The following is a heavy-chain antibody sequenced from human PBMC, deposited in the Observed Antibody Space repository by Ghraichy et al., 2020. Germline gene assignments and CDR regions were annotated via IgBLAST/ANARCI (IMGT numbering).Heavy chain of an antibody. J-gene: IGHJ2*01. Sequence: GESLNISCAASGFTFSNHWMYWVRQAPGKGLVWVSRINVDGRTTTYMDSVEGRFTISRDNAKNTLFLQLNSLRAEDTAVYFCARGPAADPFSYFDLWGRGTPVTVSS. CDR2: INVDGRTT. D-gene: IGHD2-15*01. V-gene: IGHV3-74*01. CDR1: GFTFSNHW. CDR3: ARGPAADPFSYFDL.